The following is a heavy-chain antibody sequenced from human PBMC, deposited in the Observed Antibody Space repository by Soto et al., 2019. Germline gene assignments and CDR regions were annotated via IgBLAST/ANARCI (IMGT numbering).Heavy chain of an antibody. D-gene: IGHD5-18*01. J-gene: IGHJ4*02. CDR2: IIPIFATV. V-gene: IGHV1-69*01. CDR1: GGSFSSNP. Sequence: QVQLVQSGSEVKKPGSSVKVSCKASGGSFSSNPISWVRQAPGQGLEWMAGIIPIFATVHYAQKFQGRVTITADESTSTAYMELTSLRSEDTAVYFCARGGRGYSPAPRYYFDYWGQGTLVTVSS. CDR3: ARGGRGYSPAPRYYFDY.